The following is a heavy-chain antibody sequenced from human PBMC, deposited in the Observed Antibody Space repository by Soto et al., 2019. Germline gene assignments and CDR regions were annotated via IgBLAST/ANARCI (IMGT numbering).Heavy chain of an antibody. CDR1: GFTFSDHY. Sequence: EVQLVESGGGLVQPGGSLRLSCAASGFTFSDHYMDWVRQAPGKGLEWVGRTRNKANSYTTEYAASVKGRCTISRDDSKNSLYLQMNSLKTEDTAVYYCARGARKWGAFDIWGQGTMATVSS. CDR3: ARGARKWGAFDI. D-gene: IGHD1-26*01. V-gene: IGHV3-72*01. J-gene: IGHJ3*02. CDR2: TRNKANSYTT.